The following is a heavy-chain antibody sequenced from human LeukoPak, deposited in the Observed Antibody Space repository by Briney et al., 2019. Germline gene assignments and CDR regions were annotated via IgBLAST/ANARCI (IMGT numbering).Heavy chain of an antibody. J-gene: IGHJ5*02. CDR1: GFSFSTYA. D-gene: IGHD4-17*01. CDR2: FSYDGSNK. CDR3: AKDLRDYGDGRGLNWFDP. Sequence: GRSLRLSCAASGFSFSTYAMRWVRQATGKGLEWAAIFSYDGSNKYYADSVKGRFTISRDNSKYTLYLQMNSLRAEDTAVYYCAKDLRDYGDGRGLNWFDPWGQGTLVTVSS. V-gene: IGHV3-30*04.